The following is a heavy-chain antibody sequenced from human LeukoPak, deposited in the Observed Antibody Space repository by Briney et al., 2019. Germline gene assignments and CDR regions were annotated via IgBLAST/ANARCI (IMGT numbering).Heavy chain of an antibody. D-gene: IGHD2-2*01. CDR1: GGTFSSYA. Sequence: SVKVSFKASGGTFSSYAISWVRQAPGQGLEWMGGIIPIFGTANYAQKFQGRVTITADESTSTAYMELSSLRSEDTAVYYCARDQRGAIPAVKFLLLGDNWLDPWGQGTLVTVSS. J-gene: IGHJ5*02. CDR2: IIPIFGTA. CDR3: ARDQRGAIPAVKFLLLGDNWLDP. V-gene: IGHV1-69*01.